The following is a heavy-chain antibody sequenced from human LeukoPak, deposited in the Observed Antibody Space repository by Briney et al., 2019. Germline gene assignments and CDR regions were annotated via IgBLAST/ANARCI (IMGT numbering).Heavy chain of an antibody. CDR1: GFTVSSNY. Sequence: GGSLRLSCAASGFTVSSNYMSWVRQAPGKGLEWVSVIYSDGSTYYADSVKGRFTISRDNSKNTLYLQMNSLRAEDTAVYYCARASARPRYYFDYWGQGTLVTVSS. CDR2: IYSDGST. V-gene: IGHV3-53*01. CDR3: ARASARPRYYFDY. J-gene: IGHJ4*02. D-gene: IGHD6-6*01.